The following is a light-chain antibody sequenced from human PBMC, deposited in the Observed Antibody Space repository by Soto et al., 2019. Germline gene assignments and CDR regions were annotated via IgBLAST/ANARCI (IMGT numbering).Light chain of an antibody. V-gene: IGLV2-14*03. CDR2: DVS. CDR1: SSDVGGYNS. CDR3: SSYASSATRV. Sequence: QSVLTQPASVTGSPGQSITISCTGSSSDVGGYNSVSWYQQHPGKAPQLMIYDVSYRASGVSDRFSGSKSGNTASLTVSGLRAEDEADYYCSSYASSATRVFGGGTKVTVL. J-gene: IGLJ3*02.